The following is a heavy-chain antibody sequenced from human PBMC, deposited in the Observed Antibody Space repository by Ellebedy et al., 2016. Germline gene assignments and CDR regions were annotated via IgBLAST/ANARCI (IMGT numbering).Heavy chain of an antibody. CDR2: IFSDGNT. CDR3: AKDRGYGDYGYYGMDV. Sequence: GGSLRLSCAASGFTVSTNYMKWVRQAPGKGLEWVSAIFSDGNTYYADSVKGRFTISRDNSKNTLYLQMNSLRAEDTAVYYCAKDRGYGDYGYYGMDVWGQGTTVTVSS. CDR1: GFTVSTNY. D-gene: IGHD4-17*01. V-gene: IGHV3-53*01. J-gene: IGHJ6*02.